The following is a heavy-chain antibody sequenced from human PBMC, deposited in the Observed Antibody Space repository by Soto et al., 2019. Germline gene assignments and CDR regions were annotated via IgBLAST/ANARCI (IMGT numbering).Heavy chain of an antibody. CDR2: ISGYDGNT. V-gene: IGHV1-18*01. CDR3: AREKWFGQTPFDS. Sequence: ASVKVSCKASGFTLNDFGVSWVRQAPGQGLEWMGWISGYDGNTNFAQKYEGRVTMTIDSSTSTAYMELRNLRSDDTAMYYCAREKWFGQTPFDSWGQGTLGTVS. CDR1: GFTLNDFG. J-gene: IGHJ4*02. D-gene: IGHD3-10*01.